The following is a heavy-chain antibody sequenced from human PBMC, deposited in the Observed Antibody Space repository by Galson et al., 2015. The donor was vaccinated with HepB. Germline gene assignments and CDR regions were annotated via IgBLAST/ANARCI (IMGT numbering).Heavy chain of an antibody. CDR3: AKAPSYQVPRFDP. CDR2: VSGSGGST. Sequence: SLRLSCAASGFTFNTYAMGWVRQAPGKGLEWVSGVSGSGGSTYYADSVKGRFFISRDKSRSTVSLQMNSLRVEDTAVYYCAKAPSYQVPRFDPWGQGTLVTVSS. V-gene: IGHV3-23*01. J-gene: IGHJ5*02. D-gene: IGHD2-2*01. CDR1: GFTFNTYA.